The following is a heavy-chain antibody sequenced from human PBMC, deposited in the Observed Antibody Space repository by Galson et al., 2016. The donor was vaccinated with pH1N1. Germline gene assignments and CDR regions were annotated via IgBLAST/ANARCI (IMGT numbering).Heavy chain of an antibody. J-gene: IGHJ4*02. CDR3: AKRRGKAYSDRGCYLAY. D-gene: IGHD3-16*01. CDR1: GGTFTFYA. V-gene: IGHV1-69*05. Sequence: SVKVSCKASGGTFTFYAFTWVRQAPGQGLEWMGGTIPVFGAPTYAQKFQGRVTITTDDSTRTSYMELRRLRSEDTAVYYCAKRRGKAYSDRGCYLAYWGQGTLVTGSS. CDR2: TIPVFGAP.